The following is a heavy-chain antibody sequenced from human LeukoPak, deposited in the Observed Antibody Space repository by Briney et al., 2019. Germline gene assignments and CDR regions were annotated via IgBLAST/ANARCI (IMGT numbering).Heavy chain of an antibody. CDR1: GGSISSNNW. CDR2: IYHSRST. D-gene: IGHD6-13*01. V-gene: IGHV4-4*02. Sequence: PSGTLSLTCAVSGGSISSNNWWSWVRQPPGKGLEWIGEIYHSRSTSYNPSLQSRITISVDKSKNQFSLKFSSVTAADTAVYYCARGRDGSSWYGAFDIWGQGTMVTVSS. J-gene: IGHJ3*02. CDR3: ARGRDGSSWYGAFDI.